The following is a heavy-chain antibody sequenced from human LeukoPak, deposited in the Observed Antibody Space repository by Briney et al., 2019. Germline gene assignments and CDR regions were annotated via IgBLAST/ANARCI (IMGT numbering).Heavy chain of an antibody. CDR2: VNLQGST. CDR3: AREGGPYRPLDY. V-gene: IGHV4-4*02. Sequence: KPSETLSLTCGVSGGSITNTNYWTWVRQPPGKGLEWIGEVNLQGSTNYNPSLMGRVAISVDTSENHISLQLTSVTAADTAVYYCAREGGPYRPLDYSGQGTLVTVSS. J-gene: IGHJ4*02. CDR1: GGSITNTNY.